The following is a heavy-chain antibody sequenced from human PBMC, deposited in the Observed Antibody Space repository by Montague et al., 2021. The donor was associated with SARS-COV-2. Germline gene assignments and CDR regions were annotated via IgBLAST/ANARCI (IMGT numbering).Heavy chain of an antibody. CDR1: GGSISSSSYY. CDR2: LYYSGST. D-gene: IGHD3-3*01. J-gene: IGHJ4*02. Sequence: SETLSLTCTVSGGSISSSSYYWGWIRQPPGKGLEWIGSLYYSGSTYYNPSLKSRVTISVDTSKNQFSLKLSSVTAADTAVYHCARHAGKRITIFGVVKGQYYFDYWGQGTLVTVSS. CDR3: ARHAGKRITIFGVVKGQYYFDY. V-gene: IGHV4-39*01.